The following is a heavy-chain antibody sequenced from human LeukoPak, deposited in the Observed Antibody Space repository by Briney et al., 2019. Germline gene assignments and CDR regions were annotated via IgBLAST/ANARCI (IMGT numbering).Heavy chain of an antibody. V-gene: IGHV1-2*02. CDR2: INPNSGGT. J-gene: IGHJ3*02. CDR3: ASGREYCSGGSCYSSDDAFDI. Sequence: ASVKVSCKASGYTFTGYYMHWVRQAPGQGLAWMGWINPNSGGTNYAQKFQGRVTMTRDTSISTAYMELSRLRSDDTAVYYCASGREYCSGGSCYSSDDAFDIWGQGTMVTVSS. D-gene: IGHD2-15*01. CDR1: GYTFTGYY.